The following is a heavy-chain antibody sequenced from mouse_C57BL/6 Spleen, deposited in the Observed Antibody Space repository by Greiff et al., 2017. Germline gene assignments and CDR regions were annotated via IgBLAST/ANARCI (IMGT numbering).Heavy chain of an antibody. CDR1: GFTFTDYY. CDR2: VYPYNGGT. J-gene: IGHJ3*01. CDR3: APSTGTSPWFAY. Sequence: EVKLLESGPVLVKPGPSVKISCKASGFTFTDYYMHWVKQSHGKSLEWIGFVYPYNGGTSYNQKFKGKATVTVDTSSSTAYMELNSLTSEDSAVYYCAPSTGTSPWFAYWGQGTLVTVSA. D-gene: IGHD4-1*02. V-gene: IGHV1-36*01.